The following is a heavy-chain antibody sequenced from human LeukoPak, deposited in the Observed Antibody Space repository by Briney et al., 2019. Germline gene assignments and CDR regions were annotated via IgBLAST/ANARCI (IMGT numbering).Heavy chain of an antibody. Sequence: GGSLRLSCAASGFTFDDYGMSWVRQAPGKGLEWVSGINWNGGSTGYADSVKGRFTISRDNAQNSLYLQMNSLRAEDTAVYYCARDLGSDWYAHFDYWGQGALVTVSS. D-gene: IGHD6-19*01. CDR2: INWNGGST. J-gene: IGHJ4*02. CDR3: ARDLGSDWYAHFDY. CDR1: GFTFDDYG. V-gene: IGHV3-20*04.